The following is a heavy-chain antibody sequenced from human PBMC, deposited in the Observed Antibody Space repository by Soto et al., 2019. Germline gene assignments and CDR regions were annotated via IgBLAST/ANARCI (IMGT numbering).Heavy chain of an antibody. D-gene: IGHD6-25*01. CDR3: ARDRNPAAGDFYS. Sequence: QVQLHESGPGLVKPSGTLSLTCAVSGGSISSSNWWSWVRQPPGKGLEWIGEIYHSGSTNYNPSLMSRVTISGDKSKNQFSLKLSSVTAADTAVYYCARDRNPAAGDFYSCGQVTLVTVSS. J-gene: IGHJ4*02. CDR2: IYHSGST. V-gene: IGHV4-4*02. CDR1: GGSISSSNW.